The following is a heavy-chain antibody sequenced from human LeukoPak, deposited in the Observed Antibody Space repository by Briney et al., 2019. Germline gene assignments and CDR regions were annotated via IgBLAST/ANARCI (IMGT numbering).Heavy chain of an antibody. J-gene: IGHJ4*02. D-gene: IGHD6-13*01. V-gene: IGHV1-2*02. CDR1: GGTFSSYA. CDR2: INPNSGAT. CDR3: ARDFGIFGTSSWTGLDY. Sequence: ASVKVSCKASGGTFSSYAISWVRQAPGQGLEWMGWINPNSGATNYAQNFQGRVTMTRDTSISTAYMELSRLRSDDTAVYYCARDFGIFGTSSWTGLDYWGQGTLVTVSS.